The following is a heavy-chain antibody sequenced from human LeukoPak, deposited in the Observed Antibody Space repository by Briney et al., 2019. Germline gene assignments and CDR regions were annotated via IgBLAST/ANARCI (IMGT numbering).Heavy chain of an antibody. J-gene: IGHJ5*02. CDR1: GGTFSSYA. CDR3: ARVRVDTAIRWFDP. V-gene: IGHV1-18*01. D-gene: IGHD5-18*01. CDR2: ISAYNGNT. Sequence: ASVKVSCKASGGTFSSYAISWVRQAPGQGLEWMGWISAYNGNTNYAQKLQGRVTMTTDTSTSTAYMELRSLRSDDTAVYYCARVRVDTAIRWFDPWGQGTLVTVSS.